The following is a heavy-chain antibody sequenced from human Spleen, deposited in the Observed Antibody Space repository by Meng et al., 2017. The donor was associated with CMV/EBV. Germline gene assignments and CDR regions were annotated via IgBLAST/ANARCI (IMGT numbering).Heavy chain of an antibody. CDR2: ISSSSTI. Sequence: GGSLRLSCAASGFTFSDYYMNWVRQDPGKGLEWVSSISSSSTIYYADSVKGRFTISRDNSKNTLYLQMNTLRAEDTAVYYCARDPHKDEPTFFDCWGQGTLVTVSS. CDR3: ARDPHKDEPTFFDC. V-gene: IGHV3-69-1*01. CDR1: GFTFSDYY. D-gene: IGHD1-14*01. J-gene: IGHJ4*02.